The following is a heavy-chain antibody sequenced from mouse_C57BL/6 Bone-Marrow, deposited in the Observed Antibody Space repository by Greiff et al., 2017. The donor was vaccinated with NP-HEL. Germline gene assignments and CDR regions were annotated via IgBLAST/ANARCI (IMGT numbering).Heavy chain of an antibody. CDR1: GFTFSSYG. CDR2: ISSGGSYT. Sequence: EVKVVESGGDLVKPGGSLKLSCAASGFTFSSYGMPWVRQTPDKRLEWVATISSGGSYTYYPDSVKGRFTISRDNAKNTLYLQMSSLKAEDTAMYYCARQRGLTGTMYFEVWGTGTTVTVSS. CDR3: ARQRGLTGTMYFEV. D-gene: IGHD4-1*01. J-gene: IGHJ1*03. V-gene: IGHV5-6*01.